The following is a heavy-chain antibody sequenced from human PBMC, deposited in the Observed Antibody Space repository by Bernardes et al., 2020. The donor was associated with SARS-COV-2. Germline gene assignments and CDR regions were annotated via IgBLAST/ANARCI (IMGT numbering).Heavy chain of an antibody. CDR1: GFTFSSYG. Sequence: GGSLRLSCAASGFTFSSYGMHWVRQAPGKGLEWVAVISYDGSNKYYADSVKGRFTISRDNSKNTLYLQMNSLRAEDTAVYYCSPALVWSLDYWGQGTLVNVSS. V-gene: IGHV3-30*03. D-gene: IGHD3-3*01. CDR2: ISYDGSNK. CDR3: SPALVWSLDY. J-gene: IGHJ4*02.